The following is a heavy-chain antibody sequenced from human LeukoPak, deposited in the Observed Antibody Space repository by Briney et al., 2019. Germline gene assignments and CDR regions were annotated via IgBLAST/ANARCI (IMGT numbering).Heavy chain of an antibody. D-gene: IGHD3-10*01. CDR3: TKGLYVSRSSPDF. CDR1: GFTFRKYA. Sequence: GGSLRLSCAASGFTFRKYAMPWVRQAPGKGLEWVSGINDSGSSTYYTDSVKGRFTISRDNAKKTVYLQMNNLRDEDIAVYYCTKGLYVSRSSPDFWGQGTLVTVSS. V-gene: IGHV3-23*01. J-gene: IGHJ4*02. CDR2: INDSGSST.